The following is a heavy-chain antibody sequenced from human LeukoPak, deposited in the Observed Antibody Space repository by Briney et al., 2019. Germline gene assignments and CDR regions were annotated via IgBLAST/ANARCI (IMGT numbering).Heavy chain of an antibody. CDR1: GFTFSSHW. CDR3: ASDERHYFDY. V-gene: IGHV3-74*01. Sequence: GGSLRLSCAASGFTFSSHWMYWVRQAPGKGLVWVSRINSDGSSTSYADSVRGRFSISRDNAKNTLFLQVNSLRVEDTAVYYCASDERHYFDYWGQGTLVTVSS. J-gene: IGHJ4*02. CDR2: INSDGSST.